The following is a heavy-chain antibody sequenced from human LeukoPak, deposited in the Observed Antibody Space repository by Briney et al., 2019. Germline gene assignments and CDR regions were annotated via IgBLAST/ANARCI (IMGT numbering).Heavy chain of an antibody. V-gene: IGHV3-21*06. CDR3: ARPFYYDSNGGEGMDV. D-gene: IGHD3-22*01. Sequence: GGSLRLSCAASGITFTRFNMNWVRQAPGEGLELVSSISTSGTYIYYADSVKGRFTISRDNAKNTLYLQMNSLRAEDTAVYYCARPFYYDSNGGEGMDVWGQGTTVTVSS. CDR1: GITFTRFN. J-gene: IGHJ6*02. CDR2: ISTSGTYI.